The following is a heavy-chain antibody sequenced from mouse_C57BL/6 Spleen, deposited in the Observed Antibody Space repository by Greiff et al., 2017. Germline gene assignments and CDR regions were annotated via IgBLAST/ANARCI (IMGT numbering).Heavy chain of an antibody. CDR1: GFTFSDYG. D-gene: IGHD1-1*01. V-gene: IGHV5-17*01. CDR3: ARQYYGSSKPPDYAMDY. CDR2: ISSGSSTI. J-gene: IGHJ4*01. Sequence: EVKLVESGGGLVKPGGSLKLSCAASGFTFSDYGMHWVRQAPEKGLEWVAYISSGSSTIYYADTVKGRFTISRDNAKNTLFLQRTSLRSEDTAMYYCARQYYGSSKPPDYAMDYWGQGTSVTVSS.